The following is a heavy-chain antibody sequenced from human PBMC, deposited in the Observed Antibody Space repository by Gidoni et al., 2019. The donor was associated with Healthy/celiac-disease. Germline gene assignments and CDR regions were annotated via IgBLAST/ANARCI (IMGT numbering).Heavy chain of an antibody. CDR1: GGSIRSSY. D-gene: IGHD3-10*01. V-gene: IGHV4-59*01. CDR3: ARGALGNYYGSGIEYYFDY. Sequence: QVQLQESGPGLVKPSETLSLTCTVSGGSIRSSYWSWIRQPPGKGLEWIGYIYYSGSTNYNPSLKRRVTISVDTSKNQFSLKLSSVTAADTAVYYCARGALGNYYGSGIEYYFDYWGQGTLVTVSS. CDR2: IYYSGST. J-gene: IGHJ4*02.